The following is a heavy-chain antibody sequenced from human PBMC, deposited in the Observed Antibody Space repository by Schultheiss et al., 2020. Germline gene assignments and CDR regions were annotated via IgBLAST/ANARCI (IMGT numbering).Heavy chain of an antibody. J-gene: IGHJ4*02. Sequence: GGSLRLSCAASGFTFDDYAMHWVRQAPGKGLEWVSGISWNSGSIGYADSVKGRFTISRDNAKNTLYLQMNSLRAEDTAVYYCARDGGYSGYDFDYWGKGTLVTGYS. D-gene: IGHD5-12*01. CDR3: ARDGGYSGYDFDY. CDR2: ISWNSGSI. V-gene: IGHV3-9*01. CDR1: GFTFDDYA.